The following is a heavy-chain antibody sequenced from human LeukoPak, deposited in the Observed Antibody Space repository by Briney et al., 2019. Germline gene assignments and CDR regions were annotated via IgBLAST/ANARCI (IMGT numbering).Heavy chain of an antibody. CDR1: GGTFSSYA. V-gene: IGHV1-69*04. CDR3: ARDAPLGYCSGGSCYYSQIYYYYYMDV. J-gene: IGHJ6*03. CDR2: IIPILGIA. D-gene: IGHD2-15*01. Sequence: SVKVSCKASGGTFSSYAISWVRQAPGQGLEWMGRIIPILGIANYAQKFQGRVTITADKSTSTAYMELSSLRSEDTAVYYCARDAPLGYCSGGSCYYSQIYYYYYMDVWGKGTTVTVSS.